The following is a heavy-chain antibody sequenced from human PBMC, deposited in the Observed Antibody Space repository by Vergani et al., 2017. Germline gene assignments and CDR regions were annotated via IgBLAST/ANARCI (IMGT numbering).Heavy chain of an antibody. CDR3: AREGRYYDSSGYSRP. Sequence: EVQLVESGGGLVKPGGSRGPPCQAPGSLSGGFTLNGARQAPGKGLEWVSSISSRSSYKYYADSVKGRFTIARDTAKNSLYLQMNSLRAEDTAVYYCAREGRYYDSSGYSRPWGQGTLVTVSS. CDR1: GSLSGGFT. V-gene: IGHV3-21*01. CDR2: ISSRSSYK. J-gene: IGHJ5*02. D-gene: IGHD3-22*01.